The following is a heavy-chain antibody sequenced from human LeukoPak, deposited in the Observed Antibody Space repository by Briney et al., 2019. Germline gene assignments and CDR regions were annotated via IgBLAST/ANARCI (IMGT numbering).Heavy chain of an antibody. V-gene: IGHV3-30*02. CDR2: IQTDGGDK. D-gene: IGHD2-2*01. CDR3: AREGGTVVIGRFDY. J-gene: IGHJ4*02. Sequence: QPGGSLRLSCAASGINLRASGMHWVRQAPGMGLEWVTFIQTDGGDKKYAASVAGRFTISRDNYKNTVYLHMSSLRPDDTALYYCAREGGTVVIGRFDYWGQGTLVTVSS. CDR1: GINLRASG.